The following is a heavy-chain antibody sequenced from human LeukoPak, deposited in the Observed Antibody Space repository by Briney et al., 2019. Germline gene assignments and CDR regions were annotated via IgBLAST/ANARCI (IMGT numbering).Heavy chain of an antibody. V-gene: IGHV3-15*01. CDR3: TTIVGATWAYFQH. CDR2: ITSKNEGGTT. CDR1: GYTFSEVW. Sequence: GGSLRLSCAASGYTFSEVWMSWVRQAPGKGLEWVGRITSKNEGGTTSHAAPVRGRFTISRDDSKNTLYLQMNSLKTEDTAVYYCTTIVGATWAYFQHWGQGTLVTVSS. J-gene: IGHJ1*01. D-gene: IGHD1-26*01.